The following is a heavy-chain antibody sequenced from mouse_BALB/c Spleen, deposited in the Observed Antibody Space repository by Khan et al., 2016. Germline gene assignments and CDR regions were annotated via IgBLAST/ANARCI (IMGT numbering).Heavy chain of an antibody. CDR1: GFAFSSYD. D-gene: IGHD1-2*01. CDR2: ISSGGSYT. V-gene: IGHV5-9*02. J-gene: IGHJ4*01. Sequence: EVELVESGGGLVKPGGSLKLSCAASGFAFSSYDMSWVRQTPEKRLEWVATISSGGSYTYYPDSVKGRFTISRDNARNTLYLQMSSLRSEDTALYYCARRSTATYYYAMDYWGQGPSVTVSS. CDR3: ARRSTATYYYAMDY.